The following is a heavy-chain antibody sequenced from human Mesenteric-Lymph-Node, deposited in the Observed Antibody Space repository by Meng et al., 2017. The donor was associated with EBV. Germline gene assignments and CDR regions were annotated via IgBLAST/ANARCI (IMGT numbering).Heavy chain of an antibody. J-gene: IGHJ4*02. Sequence: RLLWRESAPGRVGPSETLSSTYTVSSASVTNIIYYWGWSRQPPGKGLEWIGTMFYSGSTYYNSSLKSRLTMSVDTSKNHFSLKVRSVTAADTAVYYCARGDLGETYFDYWGQGTLVTVSS. CDR2: MFYSGST. CDR1: SASVTNIIYY. V-gene: IGHV4-39*06. CDR3: ARGDLGETYFDY. D-gene: IGHD2-21*02.